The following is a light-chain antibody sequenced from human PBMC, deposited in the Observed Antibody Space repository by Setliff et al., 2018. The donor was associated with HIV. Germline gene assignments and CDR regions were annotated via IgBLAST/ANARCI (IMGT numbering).Light chain of an antibody. CDR1: SSDVGGYNY. CDR3: SSYTSSSTYV. J-gene: IGLJ1*01. CDR2: EVS. Sequence: QSALAQPPSASGSPGQSVTISCTGTSSDVGGYNYVSWYQHHPGKAPKLMIYEVSNRPSGVSNRFSGSKSGNTASLTISGLQAEDEAEYFCSSYTSSSTYVFGAGTKVTVL. V-gene: IGLV2-14*01.